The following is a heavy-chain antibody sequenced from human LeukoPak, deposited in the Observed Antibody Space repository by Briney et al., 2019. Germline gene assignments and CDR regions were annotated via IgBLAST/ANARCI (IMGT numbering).Heavy chain of an antibody. V-gene: IGHV3-23*01. CDR2: ISYNGGST. CDR3: AKDGLAGRFDSSVPGIYDGLDV. Sequence: GGSLRLSCAASGFIFSNYAMSWVRQAPGKGLEWVSAISYNGGSTYYPEFVRGRFTIAGDNSKNTLHLQMNSLRREGTAMYYCAKDGLAGRFDSSVPGIYDGLDVWGQGTTVTVSS. J-gene: IGHJ6*02. CDR1: GFIFSNYA. D-gene: IGHD6-19*01.